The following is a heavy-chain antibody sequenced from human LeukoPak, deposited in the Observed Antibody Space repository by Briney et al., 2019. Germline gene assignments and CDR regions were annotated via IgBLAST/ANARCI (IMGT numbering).Heavy chain of an antibody. Sequence: PGGSLRLSCAASGFTASGYAMSWVRQAPGEGLEWVSAISSGGTTYYADSVKGRFTISRDDSKNTLYLQMNSLRAEDTAVYYCAKDWASGNYFDYWGQGTLVTVSS. D-gene: IGHD1-14*01. CDR3: AKDWASGNYFDY. V-gene: IGHV3-23*01. CDR2: ISSGGTT. J-gene: IGHJ4*02. CDR1: GFTASGYA.